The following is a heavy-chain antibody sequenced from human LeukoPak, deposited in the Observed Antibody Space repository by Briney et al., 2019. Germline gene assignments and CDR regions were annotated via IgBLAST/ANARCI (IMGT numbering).Heavy chain of an antibody. J-gene: IGHJ4*02. CDR2: IYTSGST. CDR1: GGSIRIYY. CDR3: ARGMGSSGWSSTSYFAY. Sequence: SETLSLTCTVSGGSIRIYYGSWIRQPAGKALEWIGRIYTSGSTNYNPSLESRVPMSVDTSKTKFSLKLRSVADADTAVYYCARGMGSSGWSSTSYFAYWGQGTLVTVS. D-gene: IGHD6-19*01. V-gene: IGHV4-4*07.